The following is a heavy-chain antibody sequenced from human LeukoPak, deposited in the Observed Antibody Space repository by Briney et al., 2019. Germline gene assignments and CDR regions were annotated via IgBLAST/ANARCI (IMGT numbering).Heavy chain of an antibody. D-gene: IGHD2-8*01. CDR3: AREQRYCTSLSCRGDAFDV. Sequence: GGSLRLSCAASGFTFTTYWMSWDRQAQGPSLERVAKIKQDGSEKYYVDSVKARFTISRDNAKNSLYLQMNRLRVEDTAVYYCAREQRYCTSLSCRGDAFDVWGQGSMLSVSS. CDR1: GFTFTTYW. CDR2: IKQDGSEK. V-gene: IGHV3-7*01. J-gene: IGHJ3*01.